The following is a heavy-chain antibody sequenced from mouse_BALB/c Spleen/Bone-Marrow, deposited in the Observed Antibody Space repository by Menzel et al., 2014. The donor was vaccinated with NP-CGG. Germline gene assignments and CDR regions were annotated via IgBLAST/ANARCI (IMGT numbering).Heavy chain of an antibody. CDR2: ISYDGTN. V-gene: IGHV3-6*02. CDR1: GYSITSGYY. J-gene: IGHJ2*01. Sequence: VQLQQPGPGLVKPSQSLSLTCSVTGYSITSGYYWNWIRQSPGIKLEWMVYISYDGTNNYNPSLKNRISITRDTSKNQFFLKLNSVTTEDTATYYCARGRGLREQYYFDYWGQGTTLTV. D-gene: IGHD2-4*01. CDR3: ARGRGLREQYYFDY.